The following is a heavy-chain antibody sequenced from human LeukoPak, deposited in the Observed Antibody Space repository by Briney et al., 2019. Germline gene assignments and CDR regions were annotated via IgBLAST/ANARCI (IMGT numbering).Heavy chain of an antibody. D-gene: IGHD6-6*01. V-gene: IGHV3-11*04. J-gene: IGHJ4*02. CDR3: ARGRWQLVPFDY. Sequence: PGGSLRLSCAASGFTFSDYYMSWIRQAPGKGLEWISYISNSGSTIYYADSVKGRFTISRGNAKNSLFLQMNSLRADDTAVYYCARGRWQLVPFDYWGQRTLVTVSS. CDR1: GFTFSDYY. CDR2: ISNSGSTI.